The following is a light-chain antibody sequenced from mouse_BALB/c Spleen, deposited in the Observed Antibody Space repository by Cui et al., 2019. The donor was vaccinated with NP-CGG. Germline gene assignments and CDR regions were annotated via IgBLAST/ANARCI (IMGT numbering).Light chain of an antibody. CDR2: GTN. J-gene: IGLJ1*01. CDR3: ALWYSNHWV. Sequence: QALVPLEPALTTSPGETVTLTCRSSTGAVTTSNYANWVQEKPDHLFTGLIGGTNNRAPGVPARFSGFLIGGKAALTITGAQTEDEAIYFCALWYSNHWVFGGGTKLTVL. V-gene: IGLV1*01. CDR1: TGAVTTSNY.